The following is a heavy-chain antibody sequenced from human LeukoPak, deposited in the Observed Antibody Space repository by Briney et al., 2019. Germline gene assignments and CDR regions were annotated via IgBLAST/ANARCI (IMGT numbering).Heavy chain of an antibody. J-gene: IGHJ4*02. V-gene: IGHV1-2*02. CDR3: ARDLGSGWIIVDY. CDR2: INPNSGGT. CDR1: GYTFTGYY. D-gene: IGHD6-19*01. Sequence: ASVKVSCKASGYTFTGYYIHWVRQAPGQGLEWMGWINPNSGGTNSAQKFQGRVTLTRDTSIGTAYLELSSLRSDDTAVYYCARDLGSGWIIVDYWGQGTLVTVSS.